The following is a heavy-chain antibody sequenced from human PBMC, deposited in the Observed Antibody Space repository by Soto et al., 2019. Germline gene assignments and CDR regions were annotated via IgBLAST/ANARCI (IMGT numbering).Heavy chain of an antibody. CDR2: IYYSGST. CDR3: ARRGGWYLRWNGMDV. CDR1: GGSISSGGYY. D-gene: IGHD6-19*01. J-gene: IGHJ6*02. Sequence: SETLSLTCTVSGGSISSGGYYWSWIRQHPGKGLEWIGYIYYSGSTYYNPSLKSRVTISVDTSKNQFSLKLSSVTAADTAVYYCARRGGWYLRWNGMDVWGQGTTVTVSS. V-gene: IGHV4-61*08.